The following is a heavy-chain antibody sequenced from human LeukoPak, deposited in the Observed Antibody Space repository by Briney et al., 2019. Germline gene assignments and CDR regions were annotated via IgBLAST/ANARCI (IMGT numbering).Heavy chain of an antibody. J-gene: IGHJ6*02. D-gene: IGHD4-11*01. CDR3: ARASNDYYYGMDV. V-gene: IGHV4-34*01. CDR1: GGSFSGYY. CDR2: INHSGST. Sequence: SETLSLTCAVYGGSFSGYYWSWIRQPPGKRLEWIGEINHSGSTNYNPSLKSRVTISVDTSKNQFSLKLSSVTAADTAVYYCARASNDYYYGMDVWGQGTTVTVSS.